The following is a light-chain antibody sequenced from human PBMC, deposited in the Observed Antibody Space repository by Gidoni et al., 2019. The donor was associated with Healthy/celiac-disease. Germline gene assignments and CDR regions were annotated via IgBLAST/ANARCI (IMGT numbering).Light chain of an antibody. CDR3: QQRSNWPPLIT. CDR2: DVS. J-gene: IGKJ5*01. V-gene: IGKV3-11*01. Sequence: DIVLTQSPATLSLSPGERATLSCRANQSVGSYFAWYQQKPGQAPRLLLYDVSNRATGIPARFSGSGSGTDFTLTISSLEPEDIAIYYCQQRSNWPPLITFGQGTRLEIK. CDR1: QSVGSY.